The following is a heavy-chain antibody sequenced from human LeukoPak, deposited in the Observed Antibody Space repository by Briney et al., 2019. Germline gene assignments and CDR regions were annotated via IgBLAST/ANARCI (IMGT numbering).Heavy chain of an antibody. CDR2: ISSSSNTI. V-gene: IGHV3-48*02. Sequence: GGSLRLSCAASGFTFSSYSMNWARQAPGKGLEWVSYISSSSNTIYYADSVKGRFTISRDNAKNSLYLQMNSLRDEDTAVYYCARGRRGSGSFVGGYFDYWGQGTLVTVSS. J-gene: IGHJ4*02. CDR1: GFTFSSYS. D-gene: IGHD3-10*01. CDR3: ARGRRGSGSFVGGYFDY.